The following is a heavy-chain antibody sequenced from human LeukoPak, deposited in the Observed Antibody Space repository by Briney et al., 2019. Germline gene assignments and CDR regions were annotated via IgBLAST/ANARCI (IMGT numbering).Heavy chain of an antibody. D-gene: IGHD3-3*01. J-gene: IGHJ4*02. CDR3: ARGIYYDFWSGYTPFDY. CDR1: GGSISSYY. V-gene: IGHV4-59*12. CDR2: IYYSGST. Sequence: SETLSLTCTVSGGSISSYYWSWIRQPPGKGLEWIGYIYYSGSTNYNPSLKSRVTISVDTSKNQFSLRLSSVTAADTAVYYCARGIYYDFWSGYTPFDYWGQGTLVTVSP.